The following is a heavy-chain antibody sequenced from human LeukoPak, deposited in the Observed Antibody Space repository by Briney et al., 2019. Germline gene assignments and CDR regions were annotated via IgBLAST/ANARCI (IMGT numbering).Heavy chain of an antibody. CDR3: VRSTSSSPLGGYYNMDV. J-gene: IGHJ6*03. CDR2: INHSGNT. Sequence: SETLSLTCAVYVGSFRGYYWNWISQPPGKGLEWIGEINHSGNTNYNPSLKSRVTISVDSSKNQFPLKLSSVTAADRAVYYCVRSTSSSPLGGYYNMDVWAKGTTVTVSS. V-gene: IGHV4-34*01. CDR1: VGSFRGYY. D-gene: IGHD3-10*01.